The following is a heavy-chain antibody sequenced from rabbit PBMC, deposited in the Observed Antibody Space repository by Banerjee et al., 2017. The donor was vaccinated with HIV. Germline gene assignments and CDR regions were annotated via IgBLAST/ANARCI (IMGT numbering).Heavy chain of an antibody. V-gene: IGHV1S47*01. CDR2: IYPGLGIR. D-gene: IGHD2-1*01. Sequence: ELVESGGGLVQPGESLKLSCKASGIDFSSYGISWVRQAPGKGPEWIAYIYPGLGIRNYANSVKGRFTISSDNAQNTVFLQMTSLTASDTATYFCARAKANSYDDYGDSDYFNLWGQGTLVTVS. J-gene: IGHJ4*01. CDR3: ARAKANSYDDYGDSDYFNL. CDR1: GIDFSSYG.